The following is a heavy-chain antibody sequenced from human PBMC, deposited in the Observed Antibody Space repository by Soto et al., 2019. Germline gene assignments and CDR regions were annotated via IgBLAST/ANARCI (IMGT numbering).Heavy chain of an antibody. CDR1: GDSIGTGAFY. CDR3: GRALGGVSASGVDV. CDR2: VSVSGNA. V-gene: IGHV4-31*03. J-gene: IGHJ6*02. Sequence: HLQESGPGLVAPAQTLSLRCTVSGDSIGTGAFYWTWIRQVPGKGLEWIGYVSVSGNAYYNPSPKGRVAMSIETSENQLSLTLLSVTAADAAVYFCGRALGGVSASGVDVWGHGTTVTVSS. D-gene: IGHD3-3*01.